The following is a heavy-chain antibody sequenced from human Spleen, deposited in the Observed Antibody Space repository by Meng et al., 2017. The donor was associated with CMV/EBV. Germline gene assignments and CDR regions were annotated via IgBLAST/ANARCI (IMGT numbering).Heavy chain of an antibody. Sequence: SGYSFTNYGITWVRQAPGQGLEWMGWISTYTGDTQYAQKSQGRVTMTTDTSSTTAYMELKSLRSDDTAVYYCARGYCSGASCYIDDWGQGTLVTVSS. CDR3: ARGYCSGASCYIDD. J-gene: IGHJ4*02. CDR2: ISTYTGDT. V-gene: IGHV1-18*01. CDR1: GYSFTNYG. D-gene: IGHD2-2*02.